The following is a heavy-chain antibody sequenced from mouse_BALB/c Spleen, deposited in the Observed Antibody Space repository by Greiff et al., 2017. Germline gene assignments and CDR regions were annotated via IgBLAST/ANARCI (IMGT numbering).Heavy chain of an antibody. D-gene: IGHD2-3*01. CDR3: ARDYEGMDY. CDR1: GFTFSSYA. CDR2: ISSGGSYT. V-gene: IGHV5-9-4*01. J-gene: IGHJ4*01. Sequence: EVQRVESGGGLVKPGGSLKLSCAASGFTFSSYAMSWVRQSPEKRLEWVAEISSGGSYTYYPDTVTGRFTISRDNAKNTLYLEMSSLRSEDTAMYYCARDYEGMDYWGQGTSVTVSS.